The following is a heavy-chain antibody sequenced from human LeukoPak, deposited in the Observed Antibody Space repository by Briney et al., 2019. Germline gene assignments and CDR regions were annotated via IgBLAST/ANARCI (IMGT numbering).Heavy chain of an antibody. CDR1: GGSINGYF. D-gene: IGHD2-15*01. V-gene: IGHV4-4*07. Sequence: SEPLSLTCTVSGGSINGYFWSWMRQPAAKGLAWIGRILTNGNTDYNPSLNSRVTMSMDTSRNQFSLKLRSVSAADTAVYYCARSARVEPGTGYYFDSWGRGTLVTVSS. CDR3: ARSARVEPGTGYYFDS. J-gene: IGHJ4*02. CDR2: ILTNGNT.